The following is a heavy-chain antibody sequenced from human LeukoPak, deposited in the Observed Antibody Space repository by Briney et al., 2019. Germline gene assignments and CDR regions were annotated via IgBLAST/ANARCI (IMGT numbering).Heavy chain of an antibody. CDR3: AKVGVVVSAASDF. D-gene: IGHD2-2*01. CDR1: GFTLSSYV. Sequence: PGGSLRLSCAASGFTLSSYVVKWVRQDPGKGLKWVSAISGSDVGESIYYADSVKGRFTISRDISKNTLYLQMKSLRAEDTAVYYCAKVGVVVSAASDFWGQGTLVTVSS. CDR2: ISGSDVGESI. J-gene: IGHJ4*02. V-gene: IGHV3-23*01.